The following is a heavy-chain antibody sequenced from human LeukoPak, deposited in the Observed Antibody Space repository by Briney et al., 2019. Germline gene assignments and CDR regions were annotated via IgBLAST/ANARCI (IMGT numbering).Heavy chain of an antibody. D-gene: IGHD4-23*01. Sequence: SQTLSLTCTVSGGSISSGGYYWSWIRQHPGKGLEWIGYIYYSGSTYYNPSLKSRVTISVDTSKNQFSLKLSSVTAADTAVYYCARIGSAVVTPRDAFDIWGQRTMVTVSS. CDR3: ARIGSAVVTPRDAFDI. J-gene: IGHJ3*02. V-gene: IGHV4-31*03. CDR2: IYYSGST. CDR1: GGSISSGGYY.